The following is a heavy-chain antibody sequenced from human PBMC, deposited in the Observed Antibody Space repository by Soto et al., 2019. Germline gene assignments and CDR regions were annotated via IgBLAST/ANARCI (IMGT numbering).Heavy chain of an antibody. D-gene: IGHD1-7*01. CDR2: IRNKANGYAT. CDR3: ARQGVALELDL. V-gene: IGHV3-73*01. Sequence: PGGSLRLSCAASGFTFNIAAIHWVRQASGKGLEWVGLIRNKANGYATAYAASVRGRITVSRDDSKNMAFLEINSLKTEDTAVYYCARQGVALELDLWGQGTXVTVSS. J-gene: IGHJ5*02. CDR1: GFTFNIAA.